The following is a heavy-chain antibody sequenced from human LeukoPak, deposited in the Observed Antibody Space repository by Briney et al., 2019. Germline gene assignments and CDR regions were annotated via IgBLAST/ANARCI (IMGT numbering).Heavy chain of an antibody. D-gene: IGHD1-26*01. CDR3: ARGWEGYFDY. J-gene: IGHJ4*02. Sequence: PGGSLRLSCAASGFTFSSYWMHWVRQALGRGLVWVARINSDGSSTSYADSVKGRFTISRDNAKNTLYLQMNSLRAEDTAVYYCARGWEGYFDYWGQGTLVTVSS. CDR2: INSDGSST. CDR1: GFTFSSYW. V-gene: IGHV3-74*01.